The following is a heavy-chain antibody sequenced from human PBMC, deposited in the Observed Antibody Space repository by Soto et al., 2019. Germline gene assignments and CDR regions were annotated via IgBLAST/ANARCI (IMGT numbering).Heavy chain of an antibody. CDR2: ISGHAGST. CDR3: AKRVYGDYIWFDY. J-gene: IGHJ4*02. V-gene: IGHV3-23*01. D-gene: IGHD4-17*01. Sequence: EVQLLESGGGLVQPGGSLRLSCAASGFSFSDYAMSWVRQAPGKGLEWVSIISGHAGSTKYADSVKGRFTISRVNSKNSVYLQMNSLRAEDTAVYYCAKRVYGDYIWFDYWGQGTLVTVSS. CDR1: GFSFSDYA.